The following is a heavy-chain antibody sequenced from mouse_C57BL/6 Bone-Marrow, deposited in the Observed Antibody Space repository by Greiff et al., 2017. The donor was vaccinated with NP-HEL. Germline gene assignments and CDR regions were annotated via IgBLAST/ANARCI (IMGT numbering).Heavy chain of an antibody. D-gene: IGHD1-1*02. Sequence: VQLQQSGAELVRPGTSVKVSCKASGYAFTNYLIEWVKQRPGQGLEWIGVINPGSGGTNYNEKFKGKATLTADKSSSTAYMQLSSLTSEDSAVYFCASGGNYWYFDVWGTGTTVTVSS. CDR3: ASGGNYWYFDV. CDR1: GYAFTNYL. J-gene: IGHJ1*03. CDR2: INPGSGGT. V-gene: IGHV1-54*01.